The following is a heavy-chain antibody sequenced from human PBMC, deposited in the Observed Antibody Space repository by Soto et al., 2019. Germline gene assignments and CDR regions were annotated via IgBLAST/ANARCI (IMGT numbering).Heavy chain of an antibody. CDR3: ARDLAYQHWGSYRYLAFDI. CDR2: ISSSSSTI. J-gene: IGHJ3*02. V-gene: IGHV3-48*02. D-gene: IGHD3-16*02. Sequence: GGSLRLSCAASGFTFSSYSMNWVRQAPGKGLEWVSYISSSSSTIYYADSVKGRFTISRDNAKNSLYLKMNSLRDEDTAVYYCARDLAYQHWGSYRYLAFDIWGQGTMVTVSS. CDR1: GFTFSSYS.